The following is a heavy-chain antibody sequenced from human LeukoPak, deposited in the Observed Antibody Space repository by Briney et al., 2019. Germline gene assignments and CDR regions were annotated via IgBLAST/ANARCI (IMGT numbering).Heavy chain of an antibody. CDR3: ARPGQRDAFDI. Sequence: GGSLRLSCAASGFTFSDYYMSWIRQAPGKGLEWVANIKEDGSEKHYVDSAKGRFTISRDNAKNSLYLQMNSLRAEDTAVYYCARPGQRDAFDIWGQGTMVTVSS. CDR1: GFTFSDYY. D-gene: IGHD1-1*01. V-gene: IGHV3-7*01. J-gene: IGHJ3*02. CDR2: IKEDGSEK.